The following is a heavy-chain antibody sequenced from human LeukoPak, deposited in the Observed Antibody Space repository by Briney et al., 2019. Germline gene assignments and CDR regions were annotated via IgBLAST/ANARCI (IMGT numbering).Heavy chain of an antibody. D-gene: IGHD1-26*01. CDR2: IYSDGTT. V-gene: IGHV4-39*01. J-gene: IGHJ3*02. CDR1: GASINSRDYY. CDR3: AKHRGSFFEAFDI. Sequence: SETLSLTCTVSGASINSRDYYWGWIRQPPGQGLEWIGSIYSDGTTYYNPSLKSRGSISADTSKNHFSLWLSSVTAADMAVYYCAKHRGSFFEAFDIWGQGTAVSVSS.